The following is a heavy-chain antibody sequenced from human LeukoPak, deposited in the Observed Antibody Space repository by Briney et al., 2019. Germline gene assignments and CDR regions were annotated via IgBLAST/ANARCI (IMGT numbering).Heavy chain of an antibody. Sequence: GESLKISCKGSGYSFTSYWISWVRQMPGKGLEWMGRIYPSDSYTNYSPSFQGHVTISADKSISTAYLQWSSLKASDTAMYYCARQGSSFDAVDIWGQGTMVTVSS. CDR2: IYPSDSYT. CDR1: GYSFTSYW. CDR3: ARQGSSFDAVDI. V-gene: IGHV5-10-1*01. J-gene: IGHJ3*02. D-gene: IGHD6-13*01.